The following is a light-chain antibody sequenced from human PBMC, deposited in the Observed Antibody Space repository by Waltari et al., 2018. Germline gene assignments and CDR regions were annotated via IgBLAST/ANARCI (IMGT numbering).Light chain of an antibody. V-gene: IGKV3-20*01. CDR1: QSFDCSY. CDR3: QQFDSPPLT. CDR2: GAS. J-gene: IGKJ2*01. Sequence: VLTQSPGPLALSPGERATLSCRASQSFDCSYLAVYQQKQAQAPTLLFYGASTRATGSPARFSNSGAATAFTLTISRLQPEDFAVYYCQQFDSPPLTFGQGTKLEIK.